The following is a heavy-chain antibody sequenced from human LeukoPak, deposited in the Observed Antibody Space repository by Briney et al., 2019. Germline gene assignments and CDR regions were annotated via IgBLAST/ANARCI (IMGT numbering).Heavy chain of an antibody. V-gene: IGHV3-30*18. Sequence: GGSLRLSCAASGFTFSIYAMHWVRQAPGKGLEWVAVISYDGGNKYYADSVKGRFTISRDNSKNTLYLQMNSLRAEDTAVYYCAKFFTGEYVRAFDVWGQGTMVTVSS. CDR2: ISYDGGNK. J-gene: IGHJ3*01. D-gene: IGHD3-10*02. CDR3: AKFFTGEYVRAFDV. CDR1: GFTFSIYA.